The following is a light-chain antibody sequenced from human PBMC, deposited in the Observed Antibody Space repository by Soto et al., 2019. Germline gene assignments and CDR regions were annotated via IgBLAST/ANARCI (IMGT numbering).Light chain of an antibody. J-gene: IGLJ2*01. V-gene: IGLV1-40*01. CDR2: GNN. Sequence: QSVLTQLPSVSAAPGQRVTFSCTGSSSNFGAGYDVHWYQQLPGTAPKLLIYGNNNRPSGVPDRFSGSKSGTSASLAITGLQAEDEADYYCQSYDSILSGVVFGGGTKVTVL. CDR3: QSYDSILSGVV. CDR1: SSNFGAGYD.